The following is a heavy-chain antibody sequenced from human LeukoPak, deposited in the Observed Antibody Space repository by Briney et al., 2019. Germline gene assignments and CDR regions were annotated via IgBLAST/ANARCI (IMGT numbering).Heavy chain of an antibody. CDR2: ITHSGTST. CDR1: GFMFEDYA. CDR3: LRVTSPFFDSGGQDAFDL. J-gene: IGHJ3*01. Sequence: GGSLRLSCAVAGFMFEDYAMTWVRQPPGQGLEGLSYITHSGTSTSYADCVSGRFTNSIDNAQNSLYLQIDSLRGGDTALYYCLRVTSPFFDSGGQDAFDLRGQGTMVTASS. V-gene: IGHV3-20*04. D-gene: IGHD3-22*01.